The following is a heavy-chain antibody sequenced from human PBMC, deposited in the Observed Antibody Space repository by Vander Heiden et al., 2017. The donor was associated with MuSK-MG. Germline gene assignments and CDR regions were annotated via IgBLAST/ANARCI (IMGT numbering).Heavy chain of an antibody. CDR1: GGTFSSYA. V-gene: IGHV1-69*01. J-gene: IGHJ4*02. Sequence: QVQLVQSGAEVKKPGSSVKVSCKASGGTFSSYAISWVRQAPGQGLEWMGGIIPIFGTANYAQKFQGRVTITADETTSTASMELSSLGSEGTAVYFCARDQYHGGTRGGGYWGQGTLVTVSS. CDR2: IIPIFGTA. D-gene: IGHD2-2*01. CDR3: ARDQYHGGTRGGGY.